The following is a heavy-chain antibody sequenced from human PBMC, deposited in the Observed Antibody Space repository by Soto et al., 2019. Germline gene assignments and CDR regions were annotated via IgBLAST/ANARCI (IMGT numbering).Heavy chain of an antibody. CDR2: IWYDGSNK. D-gene: IGHD6-13*01. Sequence: GGSLRLSCAASGFTFSSYGMHWVRQAPGKGLEWVAVIWYDGSNKYYADSVKGRFTISRDNSKNTLYLQMNSLRAEDTAVYYCALSSSLPPNQFDYWGQGTLVTVSS. CDR1: GFTFSSYG. V-gene: IGHV3-33*01. J-gene: IGHJ4*02. CDR3: ALSSSLPPNQFDY.